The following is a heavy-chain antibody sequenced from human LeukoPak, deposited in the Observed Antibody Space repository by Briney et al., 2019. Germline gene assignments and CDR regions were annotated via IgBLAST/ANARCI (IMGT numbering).Heavy chain of an antibody. D-gene: IGHD2-2*01. V-gene: IGHV3-7*01. CDR2: IKQDGSEK. CDR3: ARDAVLSSTNYYYMDV. CDR1: GFTFSSYW. Sequence: GGSLRLSCAASGFTFSSYWMSWVRQAPGKGLEWVADIKQDGSEKYYVDSVKGRFTISRDNAKNSLYLQMNSLRAEDTAVYYCARDAVLSSTNYYYMDVWGKGTTVTVSS. J-gene: IGHJ6*03.